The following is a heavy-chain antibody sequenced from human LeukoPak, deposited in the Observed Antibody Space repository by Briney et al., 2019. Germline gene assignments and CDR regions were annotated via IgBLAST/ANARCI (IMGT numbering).Heavy chain of an antibody. CDR1: GGSISSSSYY. CDR2: IYYSGST. D-gene: IGHD1-26*01. Sequence: SETLSLTCTVSGGSISSSSYYWGWIRQPPGKGLEWLGSIYYSGSTYYNPSLKSRVTISVDTSKNQFSLKLSSVTAADTAVYYCARHVYRYYHRSDFDYWGQGTLVTVSS. CDR3: ARHVYRYYHRSDFDY. V-gene: IGHV4-39*01. J-gene: IGHJ4*02.